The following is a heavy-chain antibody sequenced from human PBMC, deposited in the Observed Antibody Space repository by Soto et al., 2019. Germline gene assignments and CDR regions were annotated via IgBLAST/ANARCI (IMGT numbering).Heavy chain of an antibody. D-gene: IGHD1-1*01. CDR1: GATFTRSV. Sequence: QVQLVQSGAEVTNPGSSVKVSCKGSGATFTRSVISWVRQVPGQRLEWMGRIIPVLGVENHAQNFQGRVTVTADKSTSTAYLELNSLKSEDTAIYYCASSTTGVYVFHDWGQGTLVTVSS. V-gene: IGHV1-69*02. CDR2: IIPVLGVE. J-gene: IGHJ4*02. CDR3: ASSTTGVYVFHD.